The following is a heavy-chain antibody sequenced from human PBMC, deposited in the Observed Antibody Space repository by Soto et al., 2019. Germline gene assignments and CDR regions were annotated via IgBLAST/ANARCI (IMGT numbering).Heavy chain of an antibody. CDR1: GFTFSSYG. V-gene: IGHV3-33*01. CDR3: ARDAVVVVAATLGSAFDI. J-gene: IGHJ3*02. CDR2: IWYDGSNK. D-gene: IGHD2-15*01. Sequence: VQLVESGGGVVQPGRSLRLSCAASGFTFSSYGMHWVRQAPGKGLEWVAVIWYDGSNKYYADSVKGRFTISRDNSKNTLYLQMNSLRAEDTAVYYCARDAVVVVAATLGSAFDIWGQGTMVTVSS.